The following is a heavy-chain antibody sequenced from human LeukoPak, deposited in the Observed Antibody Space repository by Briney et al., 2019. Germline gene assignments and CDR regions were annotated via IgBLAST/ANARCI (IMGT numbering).Heavy chain of an antibody. V-gene: IGHV4-34*01. Sequence: PSETLSLTCAVYGGSFSGYYWSWIRQPPGKGLEWIGEINHSGSTNYNPSLKSRVTISVDTSKNQFSLKLSSVTAADTAVYYCASRSGGSSNVDPWGQGTLVTVSS. D-gene: IGHD2-15*01. CDR2: INHSGST. CDR3: ASRSGGSSNVDP. CDR1: GGSFSGYY. J-gene: IGHJ5*02.